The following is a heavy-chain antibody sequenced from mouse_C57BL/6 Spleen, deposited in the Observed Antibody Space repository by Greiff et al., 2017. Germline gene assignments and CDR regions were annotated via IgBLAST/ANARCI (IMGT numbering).Heavy chain of an antibody. J-gene: IGHJ2*01. CDR2: IWSGGST. CDR3: ARNYGNYEGYFDY. CDR1: GSSLTSYG. V-gene: IGHV2-2*01. Sequence: QVQLKQSGPGLVQPSQSLSITCTVSGSSLTSYGVHWVRQSPGQGLEWLGVIWSGGSTDYNAAFISRLSISKDNSKSQVFFKRNSLQADDTAIYYCARNYGNYEGYFDYWGQGTTLTVSS. D-gene: IGHD2-1*01.